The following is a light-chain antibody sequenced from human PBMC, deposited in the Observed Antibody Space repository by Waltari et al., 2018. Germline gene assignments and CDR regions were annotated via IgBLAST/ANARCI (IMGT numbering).Light chain of an antibody. J-gene: IGKJ5*01. CDR2: DAS. Sequence: EIVLTQSPATLSLSPGERATLSCRASQSVSSYLGWYQQNRGQSPRLLIYDASNRATGIPARFSGSGSGTDFTLTISSLEPEDFAVYYCQQRSNWPPSITFGQGTRLEIK. CDR1: QSVSSY. CDR3: QQRSNWPPSIT. V-gene: IGKV3-11*01.